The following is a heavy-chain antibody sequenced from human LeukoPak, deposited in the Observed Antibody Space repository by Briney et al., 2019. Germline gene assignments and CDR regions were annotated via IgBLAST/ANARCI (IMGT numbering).Heavy chain of an antibody. V-gene: IGHV1-69*04. D-gene: IGHD5-18*01. CDR3: AREADTAMGTFDY. J-gene: IGHJ4*02. CDR1: GGTFSSYA. CDR2: IIPILGIA. Sequence: SVKVSCKASGGTFSSYAISWVRQAPGQGLEWMGRIIPILGIANYAQKFQGRVTITADKSTSTAYMDLSSLRSEDTAVYYCAREADTAMGTFDYWGQGTLVTVSS.